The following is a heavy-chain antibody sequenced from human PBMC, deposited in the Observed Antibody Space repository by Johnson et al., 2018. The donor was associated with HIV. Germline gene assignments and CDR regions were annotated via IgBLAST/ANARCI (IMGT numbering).Heavy chain of an antibody. Sequence: HVQLVESGGGVVQPGRSLRLSCAASGFTFSSYAVHWVRQAPGKGLEWVAVISYDGSNKYYADSVKGRFTISRDNSKNTLHLQMNSLSAEDTAVYYCARDTSGEGRAFDIWGQGTMVTVSS. CDR1: GFTFSSYA. CDR3: ARDTSGEGRAFDI. CDR2: ISYDGSNK. D-gene: IGHD3-10*01. J-gene: IGHJ3*02. V-gene: IGHV3-30-3*01.